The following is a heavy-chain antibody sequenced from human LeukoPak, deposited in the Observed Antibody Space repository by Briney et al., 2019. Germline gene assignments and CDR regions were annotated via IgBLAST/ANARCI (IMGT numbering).Heavy chain of an antibody. D-gene: IGHD6-13*01. CDR2: ISSSSSYI. CDR3: ARDPQAAADPYYYYYMDV. Sequence: GGSLRLSCAASGFTFSSYSMNWVRQAPGKGLEWVSSISSSSSYIYYADSVKGRFTISRDNAKNSLFLQMNSLRAEDTAVYYCARDPQAAADPYYYYYMDVWGKGTTVTVSS. J-gene: IGHJ6*03. CDR1: GFTFSSYS. V-gene: IGHV3-21*04.